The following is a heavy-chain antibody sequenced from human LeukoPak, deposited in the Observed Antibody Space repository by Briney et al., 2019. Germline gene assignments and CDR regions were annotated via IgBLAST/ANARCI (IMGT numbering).Heavy chain of an antibody. Sequence: ASVKVSCKASGYTFTSYAMHWVRQAPGQRLEWMGWINAGNGNTKYSQKFQGRVTITRDTSASTAYMELSSLRSEDTAVYYCARDEMEWLLDRYYYYGMVVWGQGTTVTVSS. CDR1: GYTFTSYA. CDR2: INAGNGNT. V-gene: IGHV1-3*01. CDR3: ARDEMEWLLDRYYYYGMVV. D-gene: IGHD3-3*01. J-gene: IGHJ6*02.